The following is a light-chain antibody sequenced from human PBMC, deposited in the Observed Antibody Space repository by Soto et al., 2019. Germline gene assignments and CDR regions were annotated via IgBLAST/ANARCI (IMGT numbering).Light chain of an antibody. CDR1: QSISRY. CDR2: SES. Sequence: DIQMTQSPSSLSASVGDRVTITCRASQSISRYLNWYQQKPWKAPKLLIYSESSLQSGVPSRFSGSGSGTDFPLTISGLQPEDFATYYCQHSYSTLAFTFGPGPTVDIK. J-gene: IGKJ3*01. CDR3: QHSYSTLAFT. V-gene: IGKV1-39*01.